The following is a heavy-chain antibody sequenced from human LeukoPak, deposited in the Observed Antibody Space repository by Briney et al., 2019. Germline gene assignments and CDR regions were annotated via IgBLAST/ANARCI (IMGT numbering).Heavy chain of an antibody. V-gene: IGHV3-23*01. CDR3: TKDLGIGGSGF. CDR1: GFTFSNYA. Sequence: QSGGSLRLSCAASGFTFSNYAMSWVRQALGKGLEWVSAISGGGSDTYYADSVKGRFTISRDNSMGTLYLRMSSLRAEDTAIYYCTKDLGIGGSGFWGQGTLVTVSS. J-gene: IGHJ4*02. D-gene: IGHD3-10*01. CDR2: ISGGGSDT.